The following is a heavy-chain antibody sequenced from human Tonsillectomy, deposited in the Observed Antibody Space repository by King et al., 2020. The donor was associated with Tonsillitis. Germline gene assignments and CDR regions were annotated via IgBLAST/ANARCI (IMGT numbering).Heavy chain of an antibody. V-gene: IGHV4-39*01. CDR1: SGSISSASYY. CDR3: ARIQWLANYYYYCMDG. J-gene: IGHJ6*03. D-gene: IGHD6-19*01. Sequence: QLRESGPGLVKPSETLSLTCTVSSGSISSASYYWGWIRLPPGMGLEWIGSVYYSGSTYYNPTLKSRVTISVDTSKNQFSLKLSSVTAADTAVYYCARIQWLANYYYYCMDGWGKGTTVTVS. CDR2: VYYSGST.